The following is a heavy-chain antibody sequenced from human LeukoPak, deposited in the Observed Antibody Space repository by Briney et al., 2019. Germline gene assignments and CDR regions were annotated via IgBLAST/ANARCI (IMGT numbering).Heavy chain of an antibody. CDR1: GFTFSSYA. V-gene: IGHV3-30*04. Sequence: GGSLRLSCAASGFTFSSYAMHWVRQAPGKGLEWVAVISYDGSNKYYADSVKGRFTISRDNSKNTLYLQMNSLRAEDTAVYYCAREGDYYDSSGYYYPTGFDYWGQGTLVTVSS. CDR3: AREGDYYDSSGYYYPTGFDY. J-gene: IGHJ4*02. D-gene: IGHD3-22*01. CDR2: ISYDGSNK.